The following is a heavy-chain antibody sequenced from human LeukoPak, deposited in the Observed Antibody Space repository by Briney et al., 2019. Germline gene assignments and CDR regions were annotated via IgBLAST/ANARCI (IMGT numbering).Heavy chain of an antibody. D-gene: IGHD4-23*01. CDR1: GGSISSGGYS. CDR2: IYHSGST. J-gene: IGHJ4*02. CDR3: ARGGTTVVAPVY. V-gene: IGHV4-30-2*01. Sequence: SETLSLTCAVSGGSISSGGYSWSWIRQPPGKGLEWIGYIYHSGSTYYSPSLKSRVTISVDRSKNQFSLKLSSVTAADTAVYYCARGGTTVVAPVYWGQGTLVSVSS.